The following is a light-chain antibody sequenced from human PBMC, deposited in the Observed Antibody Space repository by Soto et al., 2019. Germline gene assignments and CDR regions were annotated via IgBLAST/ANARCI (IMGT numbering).Light chain of an antibody. CDR2: KAS. V-gene: IGKV1-5*03. J-gene: IGKJ4*01. CDR3: QQYNSYSLT. Sequence: DIQMTQSPSTLSASVGDRVTITCRASQSISSWLAWYQQKPGKAPKLLIYKASSLESGVPSRFSGSGSGTEFTLAISSLQPDDFATYYCQQYNSYSLTFGGGTKVEIK. CDR1: QSISSW.